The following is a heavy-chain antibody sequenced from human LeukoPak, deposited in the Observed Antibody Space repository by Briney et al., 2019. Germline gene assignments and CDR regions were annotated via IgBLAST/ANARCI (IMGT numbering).Heavy chain of an antibody. D-gene: IGHD3-3*01. J-gene: IGHJ6*02. CDR1: GFTFSDYY. V-gene: IGHV3-11*01. CDR2: ISSSGSTI. Sequence: GGSLRLSCAASGFTFSDYYMSWIRQAPGKGLEWVSYISSSGSTIYYADSVKGRFTISRDNAKNSLYLQMNSLRAEDTAVYYCARAPRITIFGVVIIDGMDVWGQGTTVIVSS. CDR3: ARAPRITIFGVVIIDGMDV.